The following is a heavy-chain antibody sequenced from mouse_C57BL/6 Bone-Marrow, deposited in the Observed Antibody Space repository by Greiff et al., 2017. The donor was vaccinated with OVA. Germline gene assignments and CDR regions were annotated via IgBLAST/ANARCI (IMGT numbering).Heavy chain of an antibody. D-gene: IGHD1-1*01. CDR1: GYAFSSSW. Sequence: QVQLQQSGPELVKPGASVKISCKASGYAFSSSWMNWVKQRPGKGLEWIGRIYPGDGATNYNGKFKGKATLTADKSSSTAYMQLSSLTSEDSAVYFCARSHYGSSPFAYWGQGTLVTVSA. V-gene: IGHV1-82*01. CDR3: ARSHYGSSPFAY. J-gene: IGHJ3*01. CDR2: IYPGDGAT.